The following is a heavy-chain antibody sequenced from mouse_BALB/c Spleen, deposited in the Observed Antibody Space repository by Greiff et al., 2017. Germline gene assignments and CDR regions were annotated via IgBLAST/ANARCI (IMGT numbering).Heavy chain of an antibody. CDR1: GYTFTSYW. V-gene: IGHV1-7*01. J-gene: IGHJ2*01. Sequence: QVQLQQSGAELAKPGASVKMSCKASGYTFTSYWMHWVKQRPGQGLEWIGYINPSTGYTEYNQKFKDKATLTADKSSSTAYMQLSSLTSEDSAVYYCAREGYYYGSSFYYFDYWGQGTTLTVSS. CDR3: AREGYYYGSSFYYFDY. D-gene: IGHD1-1*01. CDR2: INPSTGYT.